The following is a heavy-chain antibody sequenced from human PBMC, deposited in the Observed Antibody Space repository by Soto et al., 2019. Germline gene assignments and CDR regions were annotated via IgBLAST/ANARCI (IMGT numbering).Heavy chain of an antibody. CDR1: GGSFSGYY. D-gene: IGHD4-17*01. Sequence: PSETLSLTCAVYGGSFSGYYWSWIRQPPGKGLEWIGEINHSGSTNYNPSLKSRVTISVDTSKNQFSLKLSSVTAADTAVYYCASRSYGGKTLDYWGQGTLVTVSS. CDR2: INHSGST. V-gene: IGHV4-34*01. CDR3: ASRSYGGKTLDY. J-gene: IGHJ4*02.